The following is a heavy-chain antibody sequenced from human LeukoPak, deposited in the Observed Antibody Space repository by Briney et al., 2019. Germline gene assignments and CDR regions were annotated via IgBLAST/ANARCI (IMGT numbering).Heavy chain of an antibody. CDR2: ICPGDSET. Sequence: PGESLKISCKASGYSFTTYCIAWVRQMPGKGLEWVGIICPGDSETRYSPSFQGQVTISADKSISTAYLQWSSLKASDTALYFCARRGSSWYGDFWGQGTLVTVSS. V-gene: IGHV5-51*01. D-gene: IGHD6-13*01. CDR3: ARRGSSWYGDF. CDR1: GYSFTTYC. J-gene: IGHJ4*02.